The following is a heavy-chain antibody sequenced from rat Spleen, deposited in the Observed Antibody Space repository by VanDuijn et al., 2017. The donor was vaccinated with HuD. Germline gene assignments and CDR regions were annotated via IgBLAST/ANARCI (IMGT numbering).Heavy chain of an antibody. V-gene: IGHV5-31*01. CDR2: ITNTGGST. CDR1: GFTFNNYW. J-gene: IGHJ2*01. CDR3: TRQWDVYYGSYYFDY. D-gene: IGHD1-6*01. Sequence: EVQLVESGGGLVQPGRSLKLSCVASGFTFNNYWMTWIRQAPGKGLEWVASITNTGGSTYYPDSVKGRFTISRDNAKSPLYLQMNSLRSEDTAIYYCTRQWDVYYGSYYFDYWGQGVMVTVSS.